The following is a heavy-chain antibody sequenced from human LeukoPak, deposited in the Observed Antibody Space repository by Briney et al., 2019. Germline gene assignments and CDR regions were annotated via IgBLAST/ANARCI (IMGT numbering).Heavy chain of an antibody. CDR2: ISSSSSYI. CDR1: GFTFSSYS. Sequence: PGGSLRLSCAASGFTFSSYSMNWVRQAPGKGLEWVSSISSSSSYIYYADSVKGRFTISRDNAKNSLYLQMNSLRAEDTAVYYCARERSVNLYYYYYYMDVWGKGTTVTVSS. V-gene: IGHV3-21*01. CDR3: ARERSVNLYYYYYYMDV. J-gene: IGHJ6*03.